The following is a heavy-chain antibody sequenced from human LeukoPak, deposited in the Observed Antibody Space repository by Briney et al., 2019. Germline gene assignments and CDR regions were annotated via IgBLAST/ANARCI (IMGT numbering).Heavy chain of an antibody. V-gene: IGHV3-74*01. CDR2: INSDGSII. CDR3: VKWDWG. CDR1: GFTFSRSY. J-gene: IGHJ4*02. Sequence: GGSLRLSCAASGFTFSRSYMHWVRQASGKGPMWVSRINSDGSIINYVDSVKGRFTTSGDNAKNTVYLQMNSLRAEDTAVYYCVKWDWGGGQGTLVTVSS. D-gene: IGHD3-16*01.